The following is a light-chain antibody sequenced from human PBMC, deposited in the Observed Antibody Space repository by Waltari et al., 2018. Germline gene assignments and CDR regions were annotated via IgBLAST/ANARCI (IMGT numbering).Light chain of an antibody. CDR1: RDIGTY. CDR2: RAS. J-gene: IGKJ1*01. Sequence: ELVLTQSPGTLSLSPGERATLSCRASRDIGTYLVWYQQKPGQAPRLLIYRASNRATGIPDRLSGSGSGTDFSLTISRLEPEDFAVYYCQNHERLPATFGQGTRVEIK. V-gene: IGKV3-20*01. CDR3: QNHERLPAT.